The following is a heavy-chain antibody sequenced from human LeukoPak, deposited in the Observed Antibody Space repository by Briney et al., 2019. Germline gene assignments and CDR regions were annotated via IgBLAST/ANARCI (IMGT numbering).Heavy chain of an antibody. CDR3: FFWECSCTSCYPRRDY. CDR2: INAYSGNT. Sequence: PGASLQISGQGSGSKFKTYGISWARQVPGQGLEWMGWINAYSGNTKDEQNVQGRLTMATHTSTTPTYIELTSLRSDDTATYYCFFWECSCTSCYPRRDYWGQGTLVTVSS. V-gene: IGHV1-18*01. D-gene: IGHD2-2*01. CDR1: GSKFKTYG. J-gene: IGHJ4*02.